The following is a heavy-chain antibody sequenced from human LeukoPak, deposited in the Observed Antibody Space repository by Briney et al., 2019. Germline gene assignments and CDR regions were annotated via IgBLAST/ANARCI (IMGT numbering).Heavy chain of an antibody. CDR2: IKQDGSEK. J-gene: IGHJ6*03. D-gene: IGHD6-13*01. CDR1: GFTFSSYW. Sequence: GGSLRLSCAASGFTFSSYWMSWVRQAPGKGLEWVANIKQDGSEKYYVDSVKGRFTISRDNAKNSLYLQMNGPRAEDTAVYYCARAGDSSSWYPGYYYMDVWGKGTTVTVSS. V-gene: IGHV3-7*01. CDR3: ARAGDSSSWYPGYYYMDV.